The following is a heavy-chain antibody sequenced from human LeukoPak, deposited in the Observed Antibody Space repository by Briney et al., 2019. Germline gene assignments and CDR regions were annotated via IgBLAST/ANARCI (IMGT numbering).Heavy chain of an antibody. CDR3: ARTRVVPAAYYYYYMDV. CDR2: VNHSGST. Sequence: SETLSLTCAVYGASFSDYYWSWLPQPPGKGLEWIGEVNHSGSTTYNPSLKSRVTISVDTSKNQFSLKVSSVTAADTAVYYCARTRVVPAAYYYYYMDVWGKGTTVTVSS. V-gene: IGHV4-34*01. J-gene: IGHJ6*03. CDR1: GASFSDYY. D-gene: IGHD2-2*01.